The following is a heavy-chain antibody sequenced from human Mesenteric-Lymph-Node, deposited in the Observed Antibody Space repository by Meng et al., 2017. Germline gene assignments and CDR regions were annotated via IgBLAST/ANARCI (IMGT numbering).Heavy chain of an antibody. J-gene: IGHJ6*02. CDR1: GGTFSSYA. D-gene: IGHD6-19*01. V-gene: IGHV1-69*05. Sequence: SVKVSCKASGGTFSSYAISWVRQAPGQGLEWMGGIIPIFGTANYAQKYQGRVTITTDESTSTAYMELSSLRSEDTAVYYCASQDGIAVADNKHYCYYYGMDIWGQGTTVTVSS. CDR3: ASQDGIAVADNKHYCYYYGMDI. CDR2: IIPIFGTA.